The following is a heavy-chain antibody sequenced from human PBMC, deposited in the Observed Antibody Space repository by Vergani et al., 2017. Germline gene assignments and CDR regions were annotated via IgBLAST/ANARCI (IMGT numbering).Heavy chain of an antibody. D-gene: IGHD5-12*01. CDR1: GYTFTSYD. Sequence: QVQLVQSGSELKKPGASVKVSCKASGYTFTSYDINWVRQATGQGLEWMGWMNPNSGNTGYAQKFQGRVTMTRNTSISTAYMELSSLRSEDTAVYYCARGFAVIVATINEAFDIWGQGTMVTVSS. J-gene: IGHJ3*02. CDR3: ARGFAVIVATINEAFDI. V-gene: IGHV1-8*01. CDR2: MNPNSGNT.